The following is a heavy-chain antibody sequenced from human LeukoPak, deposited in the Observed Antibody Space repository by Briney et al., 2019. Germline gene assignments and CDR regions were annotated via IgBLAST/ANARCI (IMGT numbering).Heavy chain of an antibody. CDR2: IFPIFGTA. CDR3: ARVYSSSPDFDY. Sequence: GSSVKVSCKASGGTFSSYAISWVRQAPGQGLEWMGGIFPIFGTANYAQKFQGRVTITTDESTSTAYMELSSLRSEDTAVYYCARVYSSSPDFDYWGQGTLVTVSS. D-gene: IGHD6-6*01. CDR1: GGTFSSYA. V-gene: IGHV1-69*05. J-gene: IGHJ4*02.